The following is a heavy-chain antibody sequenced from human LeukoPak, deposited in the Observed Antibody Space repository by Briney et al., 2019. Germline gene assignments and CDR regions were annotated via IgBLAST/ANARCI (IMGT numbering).Heavy chain of an antibody. V-gene: IGHV3-74*01. J-gene: IGHJ5*02. D-gene: IGHD2-21*02. Sequence: GGSLRLSCAASGFTFSSYWMHWVRQAPGKGLVWVSLINIDGSSTNYADSVKGRFTISRDNAKNSLYLQMNSLRAEDTAVYYCARGGGDSYCGGDCGNWFDPWGQGTLVTVSS. CDR3: ARGGGDSYCGGDCGNWFDP. CDR1: GFTFSSYW. CDR2: INIDGSST.